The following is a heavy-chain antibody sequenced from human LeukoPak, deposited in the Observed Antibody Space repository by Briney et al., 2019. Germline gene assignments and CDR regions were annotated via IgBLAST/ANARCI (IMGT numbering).Heavy chain of an antibody. V-gene: IGHV3-48*03. Sequence: GGSLRLSCAASGFTFSSYEMNWVRQAPGKGLEWVSYISSSGSTIYYADSVKGRFTISRDNAKNSLYLQMNSLRAEDTALYYCAKSGSAADPNFDYWGQGTLVTVSS. CDR1: GFTFSSYE. D-gene: IGHD6-13*01. CDR3: AKSGSAADPNFDY. CDR2: ISSSGSTI. J-gene: IGHJ4*02.